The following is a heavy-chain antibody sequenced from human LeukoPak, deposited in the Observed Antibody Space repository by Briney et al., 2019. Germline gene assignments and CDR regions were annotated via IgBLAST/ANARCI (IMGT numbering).Heavy chain of an antibody. D-gene: IGHD3-16*01. CDR1: GFTFSSYA. V-gene: IGHV3-48*01. J-gene: IGHJ4*02. CDR2: ISSSSTI. Sequence: PGGSLRLSCAASGFTFSSYAMNWVRQAPGRGLEWLSYISSSSTIYYADSVKGRFTISRDNAKNSLFLQMNSLRAEDTAVYYCARDGGGDYWGQGTLVTVSS. CDR3: ARDGGGDY.